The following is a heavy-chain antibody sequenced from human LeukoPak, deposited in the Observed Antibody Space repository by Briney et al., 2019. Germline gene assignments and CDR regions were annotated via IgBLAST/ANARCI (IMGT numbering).Heavy chain of an antibody. Sequence: GGSLRLSCAASGFTFRSYAMSWVRQAPGKGLEWVSAISKDADATYYAGSVKGRFTISRDNSKDTLSLQMNSLRAEDTAVYYCAKESPYCHGTECRIYYFDSWGQGILVTVSS. CDR3: AKESPYCHGTECRIYYFDS. V-gene: IGHV3-23*01. D-gene: IGHD2-15*01. CDR2: ISKDADAT. CDR1: GFTFRSYA. J-gene: IGHJ4*02.